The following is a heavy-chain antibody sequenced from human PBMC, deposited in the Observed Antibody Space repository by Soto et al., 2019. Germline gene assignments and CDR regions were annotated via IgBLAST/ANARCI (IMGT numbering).Heavy chain of an antibody. J-gene: IGHJ5*02. CDR3: TRGSDYDFWSGDGMINWFXP. V-gene: IGHV3-49*03. CDR2: IRSKAYGGTT. Sequence: PGGSLRLSCTASGFTFGDYAMSWFRQAPGKGLEWVGFIRSKAYGGTTEYAASVKGRFTISRDDSKSIAYLQMNSLKTEDTAVYYCTRGSDYDFWSGDGMINWFXPWGQGTLVTVSS. CDR1: GFTFGDYA. D-gene: IGHD3-3*01.